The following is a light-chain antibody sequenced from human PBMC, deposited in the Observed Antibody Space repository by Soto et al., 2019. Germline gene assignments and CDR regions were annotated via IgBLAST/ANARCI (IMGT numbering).Light chain of an antibody. CDR1: SSDIGAYKY. CDR2: DGS. J-gene: IGLJ2*01. CDR3: SAYTSSSTPVI. V-gene: IGLV2-14*03. Sequence: QSALTQPASVSGSPGQSITISCTGTSSDIGAYKYVSWYQHHPGKAPQPLIYDGSSRPQGVSNRFSASKSGNKASLTISGLQAEYEAAYYCSAYTSSSTPVIFRGGTKLTVL.